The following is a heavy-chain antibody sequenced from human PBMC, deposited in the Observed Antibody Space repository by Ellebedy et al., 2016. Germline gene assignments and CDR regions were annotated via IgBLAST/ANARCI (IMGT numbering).Heavy chain of an antibody. CDR2: IYYSGST. Sequence: SETLSLXXTVSGGSISSGGYYWSWIRQHPGKGLEWIGYIYYSGSTYYNPSLKSRVTISVDTSKNQFSLKLSSVTAADTAVYYCARWGGVTFGGVIVKGWFDPWGQGTLVTVSS. CDR1: GGSISSGGYY. D-gene: IGHD3-16*02. V-gene: IGHV4-31*03. CDR3: ARWGGVTFGGVIVKGWFDP. J-gene: IGHJ5*02.